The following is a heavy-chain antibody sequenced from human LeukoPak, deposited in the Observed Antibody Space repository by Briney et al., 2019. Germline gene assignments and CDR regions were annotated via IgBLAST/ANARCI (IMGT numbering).Heavy chain of an antibody. D-gene: IGHD2-15*01. V-gene: IGHV4-39*07. J-gene: IGHJ5*02. Sequence: PSETLSLTCSVSGDSINSGDYYWGWIRQPPGKGLEWIGSVYYNGNRYYKPSLKSRVTMSIDTSKNQFSLKLSSVTAADTAVYYCARGLIVVVVADTSQWIDPWGQGTLVTVSS. CDR3: ARGLIVVVVADTSQWIDP. CDR1: GDSINSGDYY. CDR2: VYYNGNR.